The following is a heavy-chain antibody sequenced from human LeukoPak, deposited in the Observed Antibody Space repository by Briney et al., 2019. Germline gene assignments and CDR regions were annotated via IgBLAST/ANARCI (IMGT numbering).Heavy chain of an antibody. V-gene: IGHV3-74*01. D-gene: IGHD3-10*01. CDR2: INSDGSST. J-gene: IGHJ6*04. CDR3: ARDRDYYGSGSYYKDYYYYYGMDV. CDR1: GFTFSSYW. Sequence: PGGSLRLSCAASGFTFSSYWMHWVRQAPGKGLVWVSRINSDGSSTSYADSVKGRFTISRDNAKNTLYLQMNSLRAEDTAVYYCARDRDYYGSGSYYKDYYYYYGMDVWGKGTTVTVSS.